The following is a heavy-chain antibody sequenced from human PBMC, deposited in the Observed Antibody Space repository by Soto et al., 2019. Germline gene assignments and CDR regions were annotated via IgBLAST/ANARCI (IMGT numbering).Heavy chain of an antibody. CDR1: GGSISSGGYY. CDR2: IYYSGST. J-gene: IGHJ6*02. D-gene: IGHD4-17*01. Sequence: QVQLQESGPGLVKPSQTLSLTCTVSGGSISSGGYYWSWIRQHPGKGLEWIGYIYYSGSTYYNPSLKSRVTISVDTSKNQFSLKLSSVTAADTAVYYCARGGPLLRWYPDSPYYGMDVWAKGPRSPSP. CDR3: ARGGPLLRWYPDSPYYGMDV. V-gene: IGHV4-31*03.